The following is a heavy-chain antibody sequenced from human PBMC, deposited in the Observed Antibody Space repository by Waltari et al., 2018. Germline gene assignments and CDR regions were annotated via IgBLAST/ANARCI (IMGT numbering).Heavy chain of an antibody. J-gene: IGHJ4*02. CDR2: FEPENCET. D-gene: IGHD6-13*01. CDR1: GYTLTELS. CDR3: ATDRDSSSWYYHQALGFDY. Sequence: QVQLVQSGAEVKKPGASVKVSCKVSGYTLTELSMHWVRQAPGKGLEWMGGFEPENCETSYAQKFQGRVTMTEDTSTDTAYMELSSLRSEDTAVYYCATDRDSSSWYYHQALGFDYWGQGTLVTVSS. V-gene: IGHV1-24*01.